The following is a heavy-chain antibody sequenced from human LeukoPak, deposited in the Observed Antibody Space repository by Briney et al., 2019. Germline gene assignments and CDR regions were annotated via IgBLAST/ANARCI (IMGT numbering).Heavy chain of an antibody. D-gene: IGHD3-10*01. CDR1: GGSISSSNW. Sequence: SGTLSLTCAVSGGSISSSNWWSWVRQPPGKGLEWIGEIYHSGGTNYNPSLKSRVTISVDKSKNQFSLKLSSVTAADTAVYYCAREGSGNEGWVDPWGQGTLVTVSS. CDR2: IYHSGGT. J-gene: IGHJ5*02. CDR3: AREGSGNEGWVDP. V-gene: IGHV4-4*02.